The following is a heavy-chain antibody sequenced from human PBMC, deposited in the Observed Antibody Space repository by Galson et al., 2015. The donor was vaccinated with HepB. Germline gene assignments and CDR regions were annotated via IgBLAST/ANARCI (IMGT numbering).Heavy chain of an antibody. V-gene: IGHV3-23*01. J-gene: IGHJ4*02. CDR2: ISGSGGST. CDR1: GFTFSSYA. Sequence: SLRLSCAASGFTFSSYAMSWVRQAPGKGLEWVSVISGSGGSTYYADSVKGRFTISRDNSKNTLYLQMNSLRAEDTAVYYCATDGSYSSDDYFDYWGQGPLVTVSS. D-gene: IGHD6-19*01. CDR3: ATDGSYSSDDYFDY.